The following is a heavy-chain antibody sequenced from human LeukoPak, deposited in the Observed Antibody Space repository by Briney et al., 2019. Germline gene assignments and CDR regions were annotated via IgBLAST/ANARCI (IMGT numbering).Heavy chain of an antibody. D-gene: IGHD2-2*02. CDR3: ASFSLHTVFDP. J-gene: IGHJ5*02. CDR1: GGSFSGYY. Sequence: SETLSLTCAVYGGSFSGYYWSWIRQPPGKGLEWIGEINHSRSTNYNPSLKSRVTISVDTSKNQFSLKLSSVTAADTAVYYCASFSLHTVFDPWGQGTLVTVSS. V-gene: IGHV4-34*01. CDR2: INHSRST.